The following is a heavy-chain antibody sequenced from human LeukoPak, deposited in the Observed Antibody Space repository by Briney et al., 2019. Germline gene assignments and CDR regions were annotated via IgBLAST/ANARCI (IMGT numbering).Heavy chain of an antibody. CDR1: GGSISSGSYY. J-gene: IGHJ4*02. D-gene: IGHD3-3*01. CDR2: IYTSGST. V-gene: IGHV4-61*02. Sequence: SETLSLTCTVSGGSISSGSYYWSWIRQPAGKGLEWIGRIYTSGSTNYNPSLKSRATLSVDTSKNQFSLKLSSVTAADTAVYYCARVSTIFGVVTPIGWGQGTLVTVSS. CDR3: ARVSTIFGVVTPIG.